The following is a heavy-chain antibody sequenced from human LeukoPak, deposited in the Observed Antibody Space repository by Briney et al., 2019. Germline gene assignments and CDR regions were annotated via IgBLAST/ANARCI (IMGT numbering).Heavy chain of an antibody. CDR2: VDNPGST. J-gene: IGHJ5*02. V-gene: IGHV4-39*07. CDR3: ASHFPLDSSGWNWFDP. Sequence: SETLSLTCTVSGGSISSSIYHWGWIRRSPGKGLEWIGTVDNPGSTHYNPSLKSRVTISLDTSKNQFSLKLSSVTAADTAVYYCASHFPLDSSGWNWFDPWGQGTLVTVSS. D-gene: IGHD6-19*01. CDR1: GGSISSSIYH.